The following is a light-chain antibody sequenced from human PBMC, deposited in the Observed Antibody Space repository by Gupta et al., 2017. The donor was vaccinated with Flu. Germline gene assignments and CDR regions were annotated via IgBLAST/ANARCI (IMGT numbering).Light chain of an antibody. CDR2: GAS. Sequence: EIVLTQSPGTLSLSPGERATLSCRASRSVSSNYLAWYQQKPGQAPRLLIYGASSRATGIPDRFSGSGSGTDFTLIISRREPEDFAVYFCQQYDDSPSLAFGGGTKVEIK. CDR1: RSVSSNY. CDR3: QQYDDSPSLA. V-gene: IGKV3-20*01. J-gene: IGKJ4*01.